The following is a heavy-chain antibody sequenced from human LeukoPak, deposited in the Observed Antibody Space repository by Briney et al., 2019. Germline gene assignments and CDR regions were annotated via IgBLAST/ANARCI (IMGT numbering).Heavy chain of an antibody. Sequence: SETLSLTCTVSGGSISSSSYYWGWIRQPPGKGLEWIGSIYYSGSTYYNPSLKSRVTISVDTSKNQFSLKLSSVTAADTAVYYCARDAGFMTVAGFFGPWGQGTLVTVSS. CDR1: GGSISSSSYY. CDR3: ARDAGFMTVAGFFGP. J-gene: IGHJ5*02. D-gene: IGHD6-19*01. CDR2: IYYSGST. V-gene: IGHV4-39*07.